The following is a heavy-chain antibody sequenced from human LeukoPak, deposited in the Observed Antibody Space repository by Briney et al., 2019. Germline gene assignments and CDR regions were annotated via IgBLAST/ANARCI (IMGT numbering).Heavy chain of an antibody. D-gene: IGHD1-26*01. Sequence: SGTLSLTCGVSGGSITSTNWWSWVRPSPGQGLEWIGEISLTGQTNYTPSLSGRVTMLLDESSNHLSLHLTSVTAADTATYYCSRESGAFCPFGYWGQGTLVIVPS. V-gene: IGHV4-4*02. CDR1: GGSITSTNW. CDR2: ISLTGQT. J-gene: IGHJ4*02. CDR3: SRESGAFCPFGY.